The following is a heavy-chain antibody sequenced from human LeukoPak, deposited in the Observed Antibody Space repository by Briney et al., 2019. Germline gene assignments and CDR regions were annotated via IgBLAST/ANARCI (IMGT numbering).Heavy chain of an antibody. CDR1: GFTSTYYW. D-gene: IGHD5-12*01. CDR3: AREGGYDPFEY. Sequence: PGRSLRLSRAASGFTSTYYWMHSVRQAPGKGLVCVSRINRDGSSASYADSVKGRFTIPRHNTKNTLYLQMNSVRAEDTAVYYCAREGGYDPFEYWGQGTLVTVSS. CDR2: INRDGSSA. V-gene: IGHV3-74*01. J-gene: IGHJ4*02.